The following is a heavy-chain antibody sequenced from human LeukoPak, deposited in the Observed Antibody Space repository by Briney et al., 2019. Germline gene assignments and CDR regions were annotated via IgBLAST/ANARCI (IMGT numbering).Heavy chain of an antibody. CDR3: AKDGGLWVSAHWGDS. CDR2: LSHDGSNE. CDR1: GFTFSRYI. Sequence: GGSLRLSCAASGFTFSRYIMHWVRQAPGKGLEWVAVLSHDGSNEHYADSVKGRFTISIDNSKNTVFLQLNSLRADDTAVYYCAKDGGLWVSAHWGDSWGRGTLVTVSS. D-gene: IGHD7-27*01. J-gene: IGHJ4*02. V-gene: IGHV3-30*04.